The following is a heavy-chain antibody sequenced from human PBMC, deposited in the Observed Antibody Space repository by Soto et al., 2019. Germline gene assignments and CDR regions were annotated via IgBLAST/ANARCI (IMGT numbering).Heavy chain of an antibody. D-gene: IGHD6-19*01. CDR3: ARSGGYSSGWYLGDAFDI. CDR2: IIPIFGTA. Sequence: VKVSCKASGGTFSSYAISWVRQAPGQGLEWMGGIIPIFGTANYAQKFQGRVTITADESTSTAYMELSSLRSEDTAVYYCARSGGYSSGWYLGDAFDIWGQGTMVTVSS. CDR1: GGTFSSYA. J-gene: IGHJ3*02. V-gene: IGHV1-69*13.